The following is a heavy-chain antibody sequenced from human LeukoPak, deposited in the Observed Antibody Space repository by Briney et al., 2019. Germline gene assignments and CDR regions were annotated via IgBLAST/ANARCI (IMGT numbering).Heavy chain of an antibody. CDR1: GLPIGDFA. CDR2: ISGDGVST. Sequence: GGSLRLSCVASGLPIGDFAMHWVRQAPGQGLEWVSLISGDGVSTFFADSVKGRFSISRDNSKNSLFLGMSSLRTEDTAMYYCARESGKFDYWGQGTLVAVSS. J-gene: IGHJ4*02. CDR3: ARESGKFDY. V-gene: IGHV3-43*02.